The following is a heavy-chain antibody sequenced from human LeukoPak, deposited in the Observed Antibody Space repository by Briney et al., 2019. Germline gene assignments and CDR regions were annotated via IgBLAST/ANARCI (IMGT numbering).Heavy chain of an antibody. D-gene: IGHD2-2*01. CDR2: IHGGDGSGVTT. Sequence: GGSLRLSCAASGFTLYHYGMSWVRQAPGKRLEWVSSIHGGDGSGVTTFYADSVKGRFTISRDNAKSSLYLQMNSLRAEDTAVYYCARDDIVVVPAAMDYWGQGTLVTVSS. V-gene: IGHV3-23*01. J-gene: IGHJ4*02. CDR3: ARDDIVVVPAAMDY. CDR1: GFTLYHYG.